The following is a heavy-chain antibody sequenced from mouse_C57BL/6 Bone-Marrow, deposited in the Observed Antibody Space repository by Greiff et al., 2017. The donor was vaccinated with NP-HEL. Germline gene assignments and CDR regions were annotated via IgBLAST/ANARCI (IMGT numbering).Heavy chain of an antibody. D-gene: IGHD1-2*01. V-gene: IGHV14-3*01. Sequence: EVKLQQSVAELVRPGASVKLSCTASGFTFTNSYMNWVKQRPEQGLEWIGRIDPASGNTKYTPKFQGKATLTADTSSNTAYLQLSSLTSDDTAIYCCARDDYSCWFAYWGQGTLVTVAA. CDR1: GFTFTNSY. J-gene: IGHJ3*01. CDR2: IDPASGNT. CDR3: ARDDYSCWFAY.